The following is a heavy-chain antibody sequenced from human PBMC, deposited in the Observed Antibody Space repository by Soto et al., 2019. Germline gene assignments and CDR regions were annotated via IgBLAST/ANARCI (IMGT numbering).Heavy chain of an antibody. CDR3: MRRHSLCSGSVPSDYFDF. D-gene: IGHD6-25*01. CDR2: IDPSDSDT. CDR1: GYNFANNW. J-gene: IGHJ4*02. V-gene: IGHV5-51*01. Sequence: PGESLKISCRCSGYNFANNWIAWVRQMHGEGLEWMGIIDPSDSDTKYSPSFQGQVTISADKSISTAFLQWSSLKASDTALDYCMRRHSLCSGSVPSDYFDFWGQGTQVTVSS.